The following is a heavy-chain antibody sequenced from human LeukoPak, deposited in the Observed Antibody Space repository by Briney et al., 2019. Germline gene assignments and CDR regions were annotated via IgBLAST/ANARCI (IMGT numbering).Heavy chain of an antibody. D-gene: IGHD5-18*01. V-gene: IGHV3-30*02. CDR2: IRYDGSNK. CDR1: GFTFSSYG. Sequence: GGSLRLSCAASGFTFSSYGMHWVRQAPGKGLEWVAFIRYDGSNKYYADSVKGRFTISRDNSKNTLYLQMHSLRAEDTALYYCAKGGGYTYGYFIDYWGQGSLVTVSS. CDR3: AKGGGYTYGYFIDY. J-gene: IGHJ4*02.